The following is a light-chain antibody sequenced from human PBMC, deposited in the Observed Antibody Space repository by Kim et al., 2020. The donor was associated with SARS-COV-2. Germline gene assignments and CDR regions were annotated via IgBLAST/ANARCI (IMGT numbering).Light chain of an antibody. V-gene: IGLV3-1*01. CDR2: RDN. CDR3: QTWDSSTAV. CDR1: KLGDKY. Sequence: SYELTQPPSVSVSPGQTASITCSGDKLGDKYACWYQQKPGQSPVLVIYRDNKRPSGIPERFSGSSSANTATLTISGTQTMDEADYYCQTWDSSTAVFGGGTKLTVL. J-gene: IGLJ2*01.